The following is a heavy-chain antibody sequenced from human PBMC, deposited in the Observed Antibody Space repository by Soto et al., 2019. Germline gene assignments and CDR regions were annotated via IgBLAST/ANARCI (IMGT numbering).Heavy chain of an antibody. V-gene: IGHV3-48*01. CDR1: GFTFSSYS. D-gene: IGHD3-10*01. CDR3: ARDPNPLVRGVIISNWGDGVDY. J-gene: IGHJ4*02. CDR2: ISSSSSTI. Sequence: GGSLRLSCAASGFTFSSYSMNWVRQAPGKGLEWVSYISSSSSTIYYADSVKGRFTISRDNSKNSLYLQMNSLRAEDTAVYYCARDPNPLVRGVIISNWGDGVDYWGQGTLVTVSS.